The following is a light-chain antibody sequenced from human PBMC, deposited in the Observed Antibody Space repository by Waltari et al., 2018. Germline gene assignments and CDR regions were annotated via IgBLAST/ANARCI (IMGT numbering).Light chain of an antibody. J-gene: IGLJ2*01. CDR2: KDN. V-gene: IGLV3-25*03. CDR3: QSADSSSPYVL. Sequence: HELTQLPSVSVSPGQTARISCSGDALSNQYTYWYQQKAGQAPILGIYKDNERPSGIPERFSGSSSGTTVTLTISAVQAEDEADYYCQSADSSSPYVLFGGGTKLTVL. CDR1: ALSNQY.